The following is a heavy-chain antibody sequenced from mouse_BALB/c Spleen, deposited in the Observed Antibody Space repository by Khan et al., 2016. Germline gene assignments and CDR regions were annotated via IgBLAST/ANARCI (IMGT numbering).Heavy chain of an antibody. CDR3: ARGASVSNWLAY. Sequence: QIQLVQSGPELKKPGETVKISCKASGYTFTNYGMNWVKQAPGKGLKWMGWINTNTGEPTYAEEFKGRFAFSLETSASTAYLQINNLKNQDTANNVCARGASVSNWLAYWGKGTLVTVSA. CDR2: INTNTGEP. J-gene: IGHJ3*01. D-gene: IGHD2-5*01. V-gene: IGHV9-3*02. CDR1: GYTFTNYG.